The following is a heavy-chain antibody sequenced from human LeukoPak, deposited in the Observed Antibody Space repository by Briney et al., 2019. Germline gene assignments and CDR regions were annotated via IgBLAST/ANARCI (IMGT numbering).Heavy chain of an antibody. D-gene: IGHD2-2*01. V-gene: IGHV1-2*02. Sequence: ASVKVSCKASGYTFTGYYMHWVRQAPAQGLECMGWINPNSGGTNYAQKFQGRVTMTRDTSISTAYMELSRLRSDDTAVYYCARDREYCSSTSCSYYFDYWGQGTLVTVSS. CDR3: ARDREYCSSTSCSYYFDY. J-gene: IGHJ4*02. CDR1: GYTFTGYY. CDR2: INPNSGGT.